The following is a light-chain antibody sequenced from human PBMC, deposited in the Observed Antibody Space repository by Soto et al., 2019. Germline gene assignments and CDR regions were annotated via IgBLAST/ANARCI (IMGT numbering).Light chain of an antibody. Sequence: DIQMTQSPSSLSASVGDRVTITCRASQSISSYLNWYQQKPGKAPKLLIYAASSLQSGVPSRFSGSGSGTDFTLTISRLQPEDFATYYCQQSYSTPFITFGQGTRLEI. CDR1: QSISSY. CDR3: QQSYSTPFIT. CDR2: AAS. V-gene: IGKV1-39*01. J-gene: IGKJ5*01.